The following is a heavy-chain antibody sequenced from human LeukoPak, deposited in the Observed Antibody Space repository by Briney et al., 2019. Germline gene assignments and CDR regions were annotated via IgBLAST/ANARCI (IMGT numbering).Heavy chain of an antibody. CDR2: ISTSSDQR. D-gene: IGHD6-25*01. CDR1: GYTFTSFG. J-gene: IGHJ4*02. CDR3: ARDTNWQRDY. Sequence: ASVKVSCMASGYTFTSFGIAWVRQAPGQGLEWVGWISTSSDQRRYAHMLQDRVTMTTDTSTSTAYMELRSLRSDDAGVYYCARDTNWQRDYWGQGTLVTVSS. V-gene: IGHV1-18*01.